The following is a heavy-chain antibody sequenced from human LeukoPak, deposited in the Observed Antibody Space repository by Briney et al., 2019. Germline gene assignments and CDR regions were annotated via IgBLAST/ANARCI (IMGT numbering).Heavy chain of an antibody. V-gene: IGHV4-4*07. CDR3: AREPATYYDFWSGLSPHNWFDP. J-gene: IGHJ5*02. CDR1: GGSISSYY. Sequence: PSETLSLTCTVSGGSISSYYWSWIRQPAGKGLEWIGRIYTSGSTNYNPSLKSRVTMSVDTSKNQFSLKLSSVTAADTAVYYCAREPATYYDFWSGLSPHNWFDPWGQGTLVTVSS. CDR2: IYTSGST. D-gene: IGHD3-3*01.